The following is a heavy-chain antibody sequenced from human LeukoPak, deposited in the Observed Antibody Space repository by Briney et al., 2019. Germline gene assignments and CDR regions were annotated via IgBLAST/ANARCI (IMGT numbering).Heavy chain of an antibody. CDR2: IYHSGST. CDR1: GYSISSGYY. J-gene: IGHJ4*02. Sequence: SETLSLTCTVSGYSISSGYYWGWIRQPPGKGLEWIGSIYHSGSTNYNPSLKSRVTISVDTSKNQFSLKLSSVTAADTAVYYCARASYSYDINGWVPFDYWGQGTLVTVSS. V-gene: IGHV4-38-2*02. D-gene: IGHD3-22*01. CDR3: ARASYSYDINGWVPFDY.